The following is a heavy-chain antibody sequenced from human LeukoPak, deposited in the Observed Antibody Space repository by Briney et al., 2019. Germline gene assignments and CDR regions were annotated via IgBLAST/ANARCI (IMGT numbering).Heavy chain of an antibody. J-gene: IGHJ4*02. D-gene: IGHD5-24*01. V-gene: IGHV4-38-2*02. Sequence: SEALSLTCSVSGLSISSGRFWVWIRQPPGKGLEWLATVYESGTPFYNPSLKSRLTISVDSPRNQFSLRLTSSTAADTAVYYCARSRGWLQSHPLGYWGQGTLVAVSS. CDR1: GLSISSGRF. CDR2: VYESGTP. CDR3: ARSRGWLQSHPLGY.